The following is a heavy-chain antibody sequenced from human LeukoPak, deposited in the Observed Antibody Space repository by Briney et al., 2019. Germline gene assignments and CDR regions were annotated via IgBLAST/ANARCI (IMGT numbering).Heavy chain of an antibody. CDR2: IYYSGST. CDR3: ARCSGYYYGDSDY. V-gene: IGHV4-39*02. CDR1: GGSISSYY. J-gene: IGHJ4*02. D-gene: IGHD3-22*01. Sequence: SETLSLTCTVSGGSISSYYWSWIRQPPGKGREWIGSIYYSGSTYYNPSLKSRVTISVDTSKNHFSLKLSSVTAADTAVYYCARCSGYYYGDSDYWGQGTLVTVSS.